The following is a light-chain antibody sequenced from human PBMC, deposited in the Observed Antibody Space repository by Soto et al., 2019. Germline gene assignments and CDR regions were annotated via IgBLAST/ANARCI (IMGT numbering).Light chain of an antibody. CDR3: AAWDDSLSVNYV. V-gene: IGLV1-47*01. Sequence: QCSLTQPPSASGTPGQMLTISCSGMSSNIGSNYVYWYQERPGTAPKLLIYRNNQRPSGVPDRFSGSKSGTSASLAISGLRSEDEADYYCAAWDDSLSVNYVFGTGTKVTGL. J-gene: IGLJ1*01. CDR2: RNN. CDR1: SSNIGSNY.